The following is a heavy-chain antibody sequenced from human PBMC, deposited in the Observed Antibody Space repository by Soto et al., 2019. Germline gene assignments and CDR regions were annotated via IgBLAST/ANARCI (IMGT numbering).Heavy chain of an antibody. Sequence: SLILSCAASGFTFSSYDMHWVRQATGKGLEWVSAIGTAGDTYYPGSVKGRFTISRENAKNSLYLQMNSLRAGDTAVYYCARSGVVMRYMDVWGKGNTVTV. J-gene: IGHJ6*03. CDR3: ARSGVVMRYMDV. V-gene: IGHV3-13*01. CDR1: GFTFSSYD. CDR2: IGTAGDT. D-gene: IGHD3-3*01.